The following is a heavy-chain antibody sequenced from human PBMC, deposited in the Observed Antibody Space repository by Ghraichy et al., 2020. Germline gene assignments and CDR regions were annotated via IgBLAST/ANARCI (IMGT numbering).Heavy chain of an antibody. Sequence: GGSLRLSCAASGFTFSSYGMHWVRQAPGKGLEWVAVISYDGSNKYYADSVKGRFTISRDNSKNTLYLQMNSLRAEDTAVYYCAKDDNYYDSSGYYYGGVDYWGQGTLVTVSS. D-gene: IGHD3-22*01. V-gene: IGHV3-30*18. CDR3: AKDDNYYDSSGYYYGGVDY. CDR1: GFTFSSYG. J-gene: IGHJ4*02. CDR2: ISYDGSNK.